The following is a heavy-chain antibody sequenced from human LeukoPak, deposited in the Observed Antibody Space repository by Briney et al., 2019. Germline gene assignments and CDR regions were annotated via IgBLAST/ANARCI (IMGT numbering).Heavy chain of an antibody. CDR2: ISDDGSNK. J-gene: IGHJ4*02. CDR1: GFTFSSYT. CDR3: ARGRGYYDSSGYFGDS. D-gene: IGHD3-22*01. Sequence: PGRSLRLSCAVSGFTFSSYTMHWVRQAPGKGLEWVAIISDDGSNKYCADSVKGRFTISRDNSRNTLYLQMNSLRAEDTAVYYCARGRGYYDSSGYFGDSWGQGTLATVSS. V-gene: IGHV3-30-3*01.